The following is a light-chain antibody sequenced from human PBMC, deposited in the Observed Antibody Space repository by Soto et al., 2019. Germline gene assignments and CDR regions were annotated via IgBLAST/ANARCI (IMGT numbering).Light chain of an antibody. CDR2: EVA. V-gene: IGLV2-8*01. CDR3: SSYAGNNIFV. CDR1: SSDVGGYNY. Sequence: QSALTQPPSASGSPGQSVTISCTGTSSDVGGYNYVSWYQQHPGKAPKLMIYEVAKRPSGVPDRFSGSKSGNTASLTVSGLQAEDEADFYCSSYAGNNIFVFGTGTQLTVL. J-gene: IGLJ1*01.